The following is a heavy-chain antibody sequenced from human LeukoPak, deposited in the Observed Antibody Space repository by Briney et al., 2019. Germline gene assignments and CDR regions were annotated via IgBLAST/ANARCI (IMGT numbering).Heavy chain of an antibody. V-gene: IGHV4-59*08. D-gene: IGHD2-2*01. J-gene: IGHJ6*03. CDR2: IDYSGST. CDR1: GGSIISYY. CDR3: ARLRTIGLSGYMDV. Sequence: SETLSLTCTVSGGSIISYYWSWIRQPSGKGVEWIGDIDYSGSTNYNPSLKSRVTISVGTSKNHFSLRLSSLIAADTAMYYCARLRTIGLSGYMDVWGKGTTVTVSS.